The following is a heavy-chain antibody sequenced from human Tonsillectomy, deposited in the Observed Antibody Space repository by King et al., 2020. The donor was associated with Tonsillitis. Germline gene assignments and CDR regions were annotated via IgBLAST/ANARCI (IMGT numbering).Heavy chain of an antibody. CDR1: GFTFSSYA. CDR3: AKDPGSEYYFDY. CDR2: ISGSGGST. J-gene: IGHJ4*02. V-gene: IGHV3-23*04. D-gene: IGHD3-10*01. Sequence: VQLVESGGGLVQPGGSLRLSCAASGFTFSSYAMSWVRQAPGKGLEWVSAISGSGGSTYYADSVKGRFTISRDNSKNTLYLQMNSLRAEEAAVYYCAKDPGSEYYFDYWGQGTLVTVSS.